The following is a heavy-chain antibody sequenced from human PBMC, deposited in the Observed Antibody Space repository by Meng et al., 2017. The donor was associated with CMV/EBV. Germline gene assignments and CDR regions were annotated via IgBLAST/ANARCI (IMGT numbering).Heavy chain of an antibody. CDR3: ASSRGYCRSTSCSSVSGGTGYYYYCGMDV. Sequence: GGLLRLSCAASGFTFSSYWMHRVRQAPGKGLVWVSRINSDGSSTSYADSVMDGFTNSRDNAKNTLYLQMNSLRAEDTAVYYCASSRGYCRSTSCSSVSGGTGYYYYCGMDVWGQGTTVTVSS. D-gene: IGHD2-2*01. J-gene: IGHJ6*02. CDR1: GFTFSSYW. CDR2: INSDGSST. V-gene: IGHV3-74*01.